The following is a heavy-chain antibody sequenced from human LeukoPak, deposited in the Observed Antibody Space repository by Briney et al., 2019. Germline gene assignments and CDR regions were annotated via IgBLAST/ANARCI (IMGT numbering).Heavy chain of an antibody. CDR1: GFTFSSYS. CDR3: AREGGEAIDAFDI. D-gene: IGHD2-2*01. Sequence: GGSLRLSCAASGFTFSSYSMNWVRQAPGKGLEWVSSISSSSSYIYYADSVKGRFTISRDNAKNPLYLQMNSLRAEDTAVYYCAREGGEAIDAFDIWGQGTMVTASS. J-gene: IGHJ3*02. CDR2: ISSSSSYI. V-gene: IGHV3-21*01.